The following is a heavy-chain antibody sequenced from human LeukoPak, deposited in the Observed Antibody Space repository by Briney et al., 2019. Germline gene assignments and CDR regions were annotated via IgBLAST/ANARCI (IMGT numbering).Heavy chain of an antibody. Sequence: SETLSLTCAVYGGSFSGYYWSWIRQPPGKGLEWIGEINHSGSTNYNPSLKSRGTISVDTSKKQFFLKLISVTAADTAVFYFARAGAAAGINFWGERTLVSVS. J-gene: IGHJ4*02. D-gene: IGHD6-13*01. CDR1: GGSFSGYY. CDR3: ARAGAAAGINF. V-gene: IGHV4-34*01. CDR2: INHSGST.